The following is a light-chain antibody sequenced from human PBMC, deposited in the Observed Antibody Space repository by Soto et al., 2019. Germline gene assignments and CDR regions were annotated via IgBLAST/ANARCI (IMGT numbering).Light chain of an antibody. CDR3: QQRLSWPIT. J-gene: IGKJ5*01. Sequence: TQSPATLSLSPGEKPTLSRGASESVRDELGWYQQKPGQAPRLLIFDSSNRATGIPARFSGSGYGTDFTLSISSLETEDFAVYYCQQRLSWPITFGQGTRLEIK. CDR2: DSS. V-gene: IGKV3-11*01. CDR1: ESVRDE.